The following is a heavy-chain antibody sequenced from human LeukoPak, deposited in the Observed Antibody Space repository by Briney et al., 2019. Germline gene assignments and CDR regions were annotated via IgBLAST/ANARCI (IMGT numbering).Heavy chain of an antibody. CDR3: ARGRGRRYSSSWYNYYYGMDV. CDR2: INHSGST. Sequence: SETLSLTCAVYGRSFSGYYWSWIRQTPGKGLEWIGEINHSGSTTYNPSLKSRVTISVDTSKNQFSLKLSSVTAADTALYYCARGRGRRYSSSWYNYYYGMDVWGQGTTVTVSS. J-gene: IGHJ6*02. CDR1: GRSFSGYY. D-gene: IGHD6-13*01. V-gene: IGHV4-34*01.